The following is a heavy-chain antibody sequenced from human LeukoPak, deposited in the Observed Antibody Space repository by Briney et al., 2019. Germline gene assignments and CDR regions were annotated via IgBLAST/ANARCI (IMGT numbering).Heavy chain of an antibody. CDR1: GFTFSGFW. CDR3: ATLYSGSPFDI. D-gene: IGHD1-26*01. V-gene: IGHV3-7*03. J-gene: IGHJ3*02. Sequence: GSLRLSCAVSGFTFSGFWMSWSRQAPGKGLEWVASINSDGSEGYYADVVKGRFTISRDNAKNSLYLQINSLRAEDTAVYYCATLYSGSPFDIWGQGTMVTVSS. CDR2: INSDGSEG.